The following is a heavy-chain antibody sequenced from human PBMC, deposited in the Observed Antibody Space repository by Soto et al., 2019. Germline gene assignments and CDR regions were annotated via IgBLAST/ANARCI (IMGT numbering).Heavy chain of an antibody. Sequence: QVQLVQSGAEVKKPGSSVKVSCKASGGTFSSYSINWVRQAPGQGLEWMGEIIPIFGTAKYAQKFQGRVTITADESTSNAYMELSSLRSEDTAVYYCARDGGRHSGGIDYWGQGTLVTVSS. CDR3: ARDGGRHSGGIDY. CDR2: IIPIFGTA. CDR1: GGTFSSYS. V-gene: IGHV1-69*01. J-gene: IGHJ4*02. D-gene: IGHD1-26*01.